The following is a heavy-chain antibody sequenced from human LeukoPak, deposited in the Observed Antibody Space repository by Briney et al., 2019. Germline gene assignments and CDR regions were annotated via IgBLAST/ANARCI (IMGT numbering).Heavy chain of an antibody. CDR3: ARHRWAHHFDY. V-gene: IGHV4-59*01. CDR1: GGSISSYY. D-gene: IGHD1-26*01. Sequence: SETLSLTCTVSGGSISSYYWSWIRQPPGKGLEWIGYIYYSGSTNYNPSLKSRVTISVDTSKNQFSLKLSSVTAADTAVYYCARHRWAHHFDYWGQGTLVTVSS. CDR2: IYYSGST. J-gene: IGHJ4*02.